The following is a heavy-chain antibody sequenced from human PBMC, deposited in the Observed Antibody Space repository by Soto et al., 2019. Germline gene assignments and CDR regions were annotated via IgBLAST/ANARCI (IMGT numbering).Heavy chain of an antibody. CDR2: IKQDGSEK. J-gene: IGHJ6*03. D-gene: IGHD3-3*01. Sequence: GGALRVSCAASGFTFSKYWMTWGRQAPGKGLDWVATIKQDGSEKYYVDSVKGRFTISRDNAKNSLYLQMNSLRAEDTAVFYCARIRSYYYHYMDVWGKGTTVTVSS. V-gene: IGHV3-7*01. CDR1: GFTFSKYW. CDR3: ARIRSYYYHYMDV.